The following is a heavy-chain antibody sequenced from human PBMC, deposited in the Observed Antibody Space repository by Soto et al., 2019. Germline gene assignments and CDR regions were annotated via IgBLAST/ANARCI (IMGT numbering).Heavy chain of an antibody. CDR3: ARGVRGSRYYYGMDV. J-gene: IGHJ6*02. D-gene: IGHD5-12*01. V-gene: IGHV1-2*02. CDR2: INPNSGGT. CDR1: GYTFTGYY. Sequence: QVQLVQSGAEVKKPGASVKVSCKASGYTFTGYYMHWVRQAPGQGLEWMGWINPNSGGTKYAQKFQDRVTMTRDTSISTAYMELSRLRSDDTAVYYCARGVRGSRYYYGMDVWGQGTTVTVSS.